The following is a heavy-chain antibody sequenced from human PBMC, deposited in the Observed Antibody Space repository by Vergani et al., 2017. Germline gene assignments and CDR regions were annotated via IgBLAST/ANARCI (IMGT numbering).Heavy chain of an antibody. CDR2: ISGYNGNT. CDR1: GYTFTSYG. D-gene: IGHD6-13*01. V-gene: IGHV1-18*01. J-gene: IGHJ6*03. CDR3: ASSPYSSSWYGYYYYYMDV. Sequence: QVQLVQSGAEVKKPGASVKVSCKASGYTFTSYGISWVRQAPGQGLEWMGWISGYNGNTNYAQKFQGRVTMTRDTSISTAYMELSRLRSDDTAVYYCASSPYSSSWYGYYYYYMDVWGKGTTVTVSS.